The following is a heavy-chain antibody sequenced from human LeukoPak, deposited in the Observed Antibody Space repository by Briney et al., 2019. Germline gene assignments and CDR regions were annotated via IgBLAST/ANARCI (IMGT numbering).Heavy chain of an antibody. V-gene: IGHV1-69*13. D-gene: IGHD1-26*01. CDR2: IIPIFGTA. CDR3: ARESYSGSYFDY. Sequence: SVKVSCKASGGTFSSYAISWVRQAPGQGLERMGGIIPIFGTANYAQKFQGRVTITADESTSTAYMELSSLRSEDTAVYYCARESYSGSYFDYWGQGTLVTVSS. J-gene: IGHJ4*02. CDR1: GGTFSSYA.